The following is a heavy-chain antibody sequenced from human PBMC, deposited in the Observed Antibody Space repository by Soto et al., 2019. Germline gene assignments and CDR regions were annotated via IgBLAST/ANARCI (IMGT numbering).Heavy chain of an antibody. D-gene: IGHD2-2*01. Sequence: GASVKVSCKASGYTFTSYYMHWVRQAPGQGLEWMGIINPSGGSTSYAQKFQGRVTMTRDTSTSTVYMELSSLRSEDTAVYYCARELNIVVVPAANRNYYYYGMDVWGQGTTVTVSS. V-gene: IGHV1-46*01. CDR1: GYTFTSYY. CDR2: INPSGGST. J-gene: IGHJ6*02. CDR3: ARELNIVVVPAANRNYYYYGMDV.